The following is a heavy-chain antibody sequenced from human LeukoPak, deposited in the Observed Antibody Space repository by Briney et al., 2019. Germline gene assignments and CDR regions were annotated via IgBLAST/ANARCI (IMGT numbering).Heavy chain of an antibody. J-gene: IGHJ3*02. CDR3: ASVIGRTRDAFDI. Sequence: PVKVSCKASGGTFSSYAISWVRQAPGQGLEWMGRIIPILGIANYAQKFQGRVTITADKSTSTAYMELSSLRSEDTAVYYCASVIGRTRDAFDIWGQGTMVTVSS. CDR1: GGTFSSYA. D-gene: IGHD1-26*01. CDR2: IIPILGIA. V-gene: IGHV1-69*04.